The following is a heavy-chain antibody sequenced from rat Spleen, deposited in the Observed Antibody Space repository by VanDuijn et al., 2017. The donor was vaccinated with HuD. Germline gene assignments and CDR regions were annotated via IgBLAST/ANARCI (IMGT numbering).Heavy chain of an antibody. J-gene: IGHJ2*01. D-gene: IGHD1-11*01. CDR3: AREGIVGFFDY. CDR1: GFTFSDYN. Sequence: EVQLVESGGGLVRPGRSLKLSCAASGFTFSDYNMAWVRQAPKKGLEWVATISYDGSSTYYPDSVKGRFTISRDNAENTVYLQMDSLRSEDTATYYCAREGIVGFFDYWGQGVMVTVSS. V-gene: IGHV5-7*01. CDR2: ISYDGSST.